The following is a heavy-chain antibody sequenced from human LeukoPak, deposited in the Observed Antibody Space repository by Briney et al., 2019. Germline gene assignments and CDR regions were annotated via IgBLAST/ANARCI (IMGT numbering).Heavy chain of an antibody. CDR3: ARDYNYAIDY. D-gene: IGHD5-18*01. CDR2: INSDGSTT. CDR1: GFTFSSYG. Sequence: GGSLRLSCVASGFTFSSYGMHWVRQAPGKGLVWASHINSDGSTTNYADSVRGRFTISRDNAKNTVHLQMISLRAEDTAAYYCARDYNYAIDYWGQGTLVTVSS. V-gene: IGHV3-74*01. J-gene: IGHJ4*02.